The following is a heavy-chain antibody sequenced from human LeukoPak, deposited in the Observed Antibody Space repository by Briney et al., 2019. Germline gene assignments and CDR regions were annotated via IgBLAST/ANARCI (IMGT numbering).Heavy chain of an antibody. CDR2: INPNSGGT. CDR3: ARVDAHGDYDY. D-gene: IGHD4-17*01. CDR1: GYTFTGYY. J-gene: IGHJ4*02. Sequence: GASVKVSCKASGYTFTGYYMSWVRQAPGQGLEWMGWINPNSGGTNYAQKFQGSVTMTRDTSISTAYMELSRLRSDDTAVYYCARVDAHGDYDYWGQGTLVTVSS. V-gene: IGHV1-2*02.